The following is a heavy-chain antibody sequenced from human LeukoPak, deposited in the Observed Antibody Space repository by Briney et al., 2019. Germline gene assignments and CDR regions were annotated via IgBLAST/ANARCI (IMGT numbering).Heavy chain of an antibody. CDR1: GFTFRSYG. V-gene: IGHV3-30*03. Sequence: GGSLRLSCAASGFTFRSYGMHWVRQAPGKGLEWVAVISSDGSSKNYADSMKGQFTISRDNSENTLFLQMNNLRAEDTAVYYCARDSPRLSGWLGHFDYWGQGTLVTVSS. CDR2: ISSDGSSK. D-gene: IGHD6-19*01. CDR3: ARDSPRLSGWLGHFDY. J-gene: IGHJ4*02.